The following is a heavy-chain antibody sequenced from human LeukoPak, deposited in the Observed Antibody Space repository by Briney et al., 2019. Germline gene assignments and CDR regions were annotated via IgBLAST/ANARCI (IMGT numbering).Heavy chain of an antibody. J-gene: IGHJ4*02. CDR2: INPSGGST. CDR1: GYTFTSYY. CDR3: ARAKDYYGSTVGFDY. D-gene: IGHD3-10*01. V-gene: IGHV1-46*01. Sequence: ASVKVSCKASGYTFTSYYMHWVRQAPGQGLEWLGIINPSGGSTSCAQKFQGRVTMTRDTSTSTVYMELSSLRSEDTAVYYCARAKDYYGSTVGFDYWGQGTLVTVSS.